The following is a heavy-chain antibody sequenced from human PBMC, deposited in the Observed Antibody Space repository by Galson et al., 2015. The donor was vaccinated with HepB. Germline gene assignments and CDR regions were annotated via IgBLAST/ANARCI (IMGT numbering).Heavy chain of an antibody. Sequence: SLRLSCAASGFTFSSYAMHWVRQAPGKGLEWVAVISYDGSNKYYADSVKGRFTISRDNSKNTLYLQMNSLRAEDTAVYYCARDGGALGYCSGGSCRDAFDIWGQGTMVTVSS. CDR3: ARDGGALGYCSGGSCRDAFDI. CDR1: GFTFSSYA. V-gene: IGHV3-30*04. CDR2: ISYDGSNK. J-gene: IGHJ3*02. D-gene: IGHD2-15*01.